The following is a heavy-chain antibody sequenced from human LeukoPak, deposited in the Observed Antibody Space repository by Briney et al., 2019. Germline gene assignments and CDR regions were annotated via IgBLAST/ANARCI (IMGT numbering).Heavy chain of an antibody. Sequence: ASVKVSCMASGGTFSSYAISWVRQAPGQGLEWMGGIIPIFGTANYAQKFQGRVTITADKSTSTAYMELSSLRSDDTAVYYCARADDFNSYVSGSSSSYMDVWGKGTTVTISS. CDR3: ARADDFNSYVSGSSSSYMDV. CDR2: IIPIFGTA. D-gene: IGHD3-10*01. J-gene: IGHJ6*03. V-gene: IGHV1-69*06. CDR1: GGTFSSYA.